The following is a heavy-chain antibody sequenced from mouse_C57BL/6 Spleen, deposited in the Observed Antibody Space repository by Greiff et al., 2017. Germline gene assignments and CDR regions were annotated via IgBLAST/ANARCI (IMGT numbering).Heavy chain of an antibody. CDR2: INPNNGGT. V-gene: IGHV1-22*01. J-gene: IGHJ2*01. D-gene: IGHD2-4*01. CDR1: GYTFTDYN. CDR3: ARSYYDSHFDF. Sequence: VQLQQSGPELVKPGASVKMSCKASGYTFTDYNMHWVKQSHGKSLEWIGYINPNNGGTSYNQKFKGKATLTVNKSSSTAYMELRSLTSEDSAVYCCARSYYDSHFDFWGQGTTLTVSS.